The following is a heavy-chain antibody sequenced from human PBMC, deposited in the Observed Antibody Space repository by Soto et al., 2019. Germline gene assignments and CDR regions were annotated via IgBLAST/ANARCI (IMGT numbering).Heavy chain of an antibody. CDR2: FDPEDGET. D-gene: IGHD3-16*01. Sequence: GASVKVSCKVSGYTLTELSMHWVRQAPGKGLEWMGGFDPEDGETIYAQKFQGRVTMTEDTSTDTAYMELSSLRSEDTAVYYCATRGVYDYIWGSGRELEYFQHWGQGTLVTVSS. CDR3: ATRGVYDYIWGSGRELEYFQH. J-gene: IGHJ1*01. CDR1: GYTLTELS. V-gene: IGHV1-24*01.